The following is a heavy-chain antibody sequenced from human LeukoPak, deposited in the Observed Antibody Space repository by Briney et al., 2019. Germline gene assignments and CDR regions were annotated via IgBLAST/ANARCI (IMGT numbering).Heavy chain of an antibody. J-gene: IGHJ4*02. V-gene: IGHV4-59*08. Sequence: PSETLSLTCTVSGGSMSSYYWSWIRQPPGQGREWIGDIYYSGSTNYNPSLKSRVTISVDTSKNQFSLRLSSVTAADTAVYYSARLASGSYGPLTPFDYWGQGTLVTVSS. D-gene: IGHD1-26*01. CDR3: ARLASGSYGPLTPFDY. CDR1: GGSMSSYY. CDR2: IYYSGST.